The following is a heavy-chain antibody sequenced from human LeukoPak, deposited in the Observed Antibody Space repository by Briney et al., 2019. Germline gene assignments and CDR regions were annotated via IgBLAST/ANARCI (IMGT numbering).Heavy chain of an antibody. V-gene: IGHV3-30*04. Sequence: GGSLRLSCAASRFTFRNYAMHWVRQAPGKGLEWVAVISYDGSNKYYADSVKGRFTISRDNSKNTLYLQMNSLRAEDTAVYYCAKDGGLPCNWFDPWGQGTLVTVSS. CDR3: AKDGGLPCNWFDP. CDR1: RFTFRNYA. D-gene: IGHD5-12*01. CDR2: ISYDGSNK. J-gene: IGHJ5*02.